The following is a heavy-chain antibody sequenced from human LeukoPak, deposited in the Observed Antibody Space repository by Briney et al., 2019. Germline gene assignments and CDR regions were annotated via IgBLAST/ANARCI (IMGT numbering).Heavy chain of an antibody. D-gene: IGHD2-2*01. CDR2: ISYDGSNK. CDR3: AKEYCSSTSCQGGDAFDI. CDR1: GFTFSSYG. Sequence: GGSLRLSCAASGFTFSSYGMHWVRQAPGKGLEWVAVISYDGSNKYYADSVKGRFTISRDNSKNTLYLQMNSLRAEDTGVYYCAKEYCSSTSCQGGDAFDIWGQGTMVTVSS. V-gene: IGHV3-30*18. J-gene: IGHJ3*02.